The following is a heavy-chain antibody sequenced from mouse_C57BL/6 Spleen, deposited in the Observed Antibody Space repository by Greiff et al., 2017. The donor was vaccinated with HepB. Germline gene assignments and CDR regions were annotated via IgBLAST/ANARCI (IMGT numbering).Heavy chain of an antibody. D-gene: IGHD3-1*01. CDR3: AWHEDCGDGWFGY. J-gene: IGHJ3*01. Sequence: QVQLQQPGAELVKPGASVKLSCKASGYTFTSYWMHWVKQRPGQGLEWIGIINPSNGGTNYNEKFKSKATMTVDKSSSTAYMHLSSLTSEDSAVYSCAWHEDCGDGWFGYWGKGTLVTVSA. CDR2: INPSNGGT. V-gene: IGHV1-53*01. CDR1: GYTFTSYW.